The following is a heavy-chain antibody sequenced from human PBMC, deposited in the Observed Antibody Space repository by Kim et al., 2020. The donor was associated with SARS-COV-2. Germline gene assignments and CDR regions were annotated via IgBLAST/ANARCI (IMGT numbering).Heavy chain of an antibody. Sequence: GGSLRLSCAASGFTFSSYGMHWVRQAPGKGLEWVAVISYDGSNKYYADSVKGRFTISRDNSKNTLYLQMNSLRAEDTAVYYCARQKMVRGANPLNDAFDIWGQGTMVTVSS. CDR3: ARQKMVRGANPLNDAFDI. D-gene: IGHD3-10*01. CDR1: GFTFSSYG. V-gene: IGHV3-33*05. J-gene: IGHJ3*02. CDR2: ISYDGSNK.